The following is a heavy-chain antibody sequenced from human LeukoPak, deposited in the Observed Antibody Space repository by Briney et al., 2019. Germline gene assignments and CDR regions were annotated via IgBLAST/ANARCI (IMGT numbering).Heavy chain of an antibody. Sequence: GGSLRLSCAASGFTFSSYWMHWVRHAPGKGLVWVSRINTDGSSTIYVDSVKGRFTISRDNAKNTLYLQMNGLRAEDTAVYYCAREQWLVLDYWGQGTLVTVSS. CDR1: GFTFSSYW. J-gene: IGHJ4*02. CDR3: AREQWLVLDY. D-gene: IGHD6-19*01. CDR2: INTDGSST. V-gene: IGHV3-74*01.